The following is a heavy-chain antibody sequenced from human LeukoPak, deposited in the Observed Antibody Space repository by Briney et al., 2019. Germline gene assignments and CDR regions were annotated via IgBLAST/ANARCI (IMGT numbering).Heavy chain of an antibody. V-gene: IGHV3-48*01. CDR3: ARGGYGDYGRFDY. Sequence: GGSLRLSCAASGFTFSSYSMNWVRQAPGKGLEWVSYISSSGSTIYYADSVKGRFTISRDNAKNSLYLQMNSLRAEDTAVYYCARGGYGDYGRFDYWGQGTLVTVSS. J-gene: IGHJ4*02. CDR2: ISSSGSTI. CDR1: GFTFSSYS. D-gene: IGHD4-17*01.